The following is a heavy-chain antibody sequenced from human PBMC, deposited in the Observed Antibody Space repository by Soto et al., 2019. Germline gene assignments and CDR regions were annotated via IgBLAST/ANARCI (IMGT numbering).Heavy chain of an antibody. J-gene: IGHJ3*02. CDR3: ARWVRYCSGGSCYYAFDI. CDR2: IIPIFGTA. V-gene: IGHV1-69*01. D-gene: IGHD2-15*01. Sequence: QVQLVQSGAEVKKPGSSVTVSCKASGGTFSSYAISWVRQAPGQGLEWMGGIIPIFGTANYAQKFQGRVTITADESTSTAYMELSSLRSEDTAVYYCARWVRYCSGGSCYYAFDIWGQGTMVTVSS. CDR1: GGTFSSYA.